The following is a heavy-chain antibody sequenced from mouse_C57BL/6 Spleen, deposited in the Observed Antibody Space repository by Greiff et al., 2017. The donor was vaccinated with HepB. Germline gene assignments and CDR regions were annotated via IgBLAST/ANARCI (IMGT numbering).Heavy chain of an antibody. CDR1: GYTFTSYW. CDR2: IHPNSGST. CDR3: ARPVGRGYAMDY. Sequence: VQLQQPGAELVKPGASVKLSCKASGYTFTSYWMHWVKQRPGQGLEWIGMIHPNSGSTNYNEKFKSKATLTVDKSSSTAYMQLSSLTSEDSAVYYCARPVGRGYAMDYWGQGTSVTVSS. D-gene: IGHD4-1*01. J-gene: IGHJ4*01. V-gene: IGHV1-64*01.